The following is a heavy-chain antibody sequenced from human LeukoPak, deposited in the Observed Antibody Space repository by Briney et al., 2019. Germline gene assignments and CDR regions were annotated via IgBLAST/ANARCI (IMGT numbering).Heavy chain of an antibody. V-gene: IGHV5-51*01. Sequence: GESLKISCKGSGYSFTTYWIGWVRQMPGKGLEWMGIIYPGDSDTRYSPSFQGQVTISADKSISTAYLRWGSLKASDTAMYYCARLRPQDAFDIWGQGTMVTVSS. CDR3: ARLRPQDAFDI. CDR1: GYSFTTYW. CDR2: IYPGDSDT. J-gene: IGHJ3*02.